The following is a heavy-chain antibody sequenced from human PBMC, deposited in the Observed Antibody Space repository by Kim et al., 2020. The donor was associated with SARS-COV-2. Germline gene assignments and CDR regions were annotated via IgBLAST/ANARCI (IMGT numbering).Heavy chain of an antibody. CDR1: GGTFSSYA. Sequence: SVKVSCKASGGTFSSYAISWVRQAPGQGLEWMGGIIPIFGTANYAQKFQGRVTITADESTSTAYMELSSPRSEDTAVYYCARDHSQPTSYYYYGMDVWGQGTTVTVSS. J-gene: IGHJ6*02. D-gene: IGHD6-13*01. CDR3: ARDHSQPTSYYYYGMDV. V-gene: IGHV1-69*13. CDR2: IIPIFGTA.